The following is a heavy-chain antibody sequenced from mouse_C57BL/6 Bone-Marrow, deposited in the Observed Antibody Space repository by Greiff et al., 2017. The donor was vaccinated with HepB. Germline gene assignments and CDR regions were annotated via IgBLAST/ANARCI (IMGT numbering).Heavy chain of an antibody. D-gene: IGHD2-3*01. CDR3: ARRRGLLRWFAY. V-gene: IGHV1-26*01. CDR2: INPNNGGT. CDR1: GYTFTDYY. Sequence: VQLQQSGPELVKPGASVKISCKASGYTFTDYYMNWVKQSHGKSLEWIGDINPNNGGTSYNQKFKGKATLTVDKSSSTAYMELRSLTSEDSAVYYCARRRGLLRWFAYWGQGTLVTVSA. J-gene: IGHJ3*01.